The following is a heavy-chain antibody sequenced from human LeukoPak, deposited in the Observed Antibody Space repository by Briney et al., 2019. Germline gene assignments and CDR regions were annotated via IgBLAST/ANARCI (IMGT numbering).Heavy chain of an antibody. D-gene: IGHD2-21*02. Sequence: GALRLSCAASGFTVSSNYMSWVRQAPGKGLEWVSVIYSGGSTYYADSVKGRFAISRDNSKNTLYLQMNSLRAEDTAVYYCARESCGGDCYSPWYWGQGTLVTVSS. CDR1: GFTVSSNY. CDR2: IYSGGST. V-gene: IGHV3-66*01. CDR3: ARESCGGDCYSPWY. J-gene: IGHJ4*02.